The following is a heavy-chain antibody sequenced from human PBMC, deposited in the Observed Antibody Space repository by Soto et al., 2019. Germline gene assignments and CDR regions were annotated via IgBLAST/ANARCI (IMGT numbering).Heavy chain of an antibody. J-gene: IGHJ5*02. CDR2: INTYNGNT. Sequence: QVQLVQSGAEVKKPGASVKVSCKASGYTFTNYGISWVRQAPGQGLEWMGWINTYNGNTNHAQKLQGRVTMNTDTSTGTAYQGLRRLRSDDKAVYYCARGVGSGTYYNQYNRVDPWGQGTLVTVSS. D-gene: IGHD3-10*01. CDR3: ARGVGSGTYYNQYNRVDP. CDR1: GYTFTNYG. V-gene: IGHV1-18*01.